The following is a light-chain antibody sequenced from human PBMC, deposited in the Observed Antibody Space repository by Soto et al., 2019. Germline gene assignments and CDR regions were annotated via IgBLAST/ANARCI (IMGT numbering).Light chain of an antibody. CDR1: QSVRSSY. CDR3: QQYGDSPL. J-gene: IGKJ3*01. V-gene: IGKV3-20*01. Sequence: EILLTQSPCTLSLSPGERATLSCRAGQSVRSSYLAWYQQKPGQAPSLLIYGASSRATGIPDRLSGSGSGTDFTLTISRLEPEDFAVYYCQQYGDSPLFGPGTKVDIK. CDR2: GAS.